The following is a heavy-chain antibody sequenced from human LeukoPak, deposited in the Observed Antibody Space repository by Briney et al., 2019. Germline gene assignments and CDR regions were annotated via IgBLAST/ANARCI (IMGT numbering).Heavy chain of an antibody. D-gene: IGHD6-13*01. CDR2: ISGSGGST. CDR3: AKDGFRSSWPYYFDY. Sequence: PGGSLRLSCAASGFAFSSCAMSWVRQAPGKGLEWVSAISGSGGSTYFADSVKGRFTISRDNSKNTLYLQMNSLRAEDTAVYYCAKDGFRSSWPYYFDYWGQGTLVTVSS. CDR1: GFAFSSCA. V-gene: IGHV3-23*01. J-gene: IGHJ4*02.